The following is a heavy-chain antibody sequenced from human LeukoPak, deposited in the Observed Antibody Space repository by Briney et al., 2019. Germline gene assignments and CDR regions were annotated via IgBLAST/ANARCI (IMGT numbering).Heavy chain of an antibody. CDR1: GGSISSSSYY. CDR3: ARYSSSWYVGNFDY. CDR2: VYYSGST. V-gene: IGHV4-39*01. Sequence: SETLPLTCTVSGGSISSSSYYWGWIRQPPGKGLEWIGSVYYSGSTYYNPSLKSRVTISVDSSKNQFSLKLSSVTAADTAVYYCARYSSSWYVGNFDYWGQGTLVTVSS. J-gene: IGHJ4*02. D-gene: IGHD6-13*01.